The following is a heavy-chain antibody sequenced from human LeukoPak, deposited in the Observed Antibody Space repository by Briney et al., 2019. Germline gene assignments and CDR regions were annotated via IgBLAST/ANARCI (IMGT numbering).Heavy chain of an antibody. V-gene: IGHV1-3*01. CDR1: GYTFTSYA. CDR3: ARWLSYSSSSWFDP. Sequence: ASVKVSCKASGYTFTSYAMHWVRQAPGQRLEWMGWINAGNGNTKYSQKFQGRVTMTRNTSISTAYMELSSLRSEDTAVYYCARWLSYSSSSWFDPWGQGTLVTVSS. J-gene: IGHJ5*02. D-gene: IGHD6-6*01. CDR2: INAGNGNT.